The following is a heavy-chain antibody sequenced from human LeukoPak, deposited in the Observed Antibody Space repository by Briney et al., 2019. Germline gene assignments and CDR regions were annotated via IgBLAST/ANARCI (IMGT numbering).Heavy chain of an antibody. CDR3: ARDLGYSDYETRFDY. J-gene: IGHJ4*02. Sequence: SETLSLTCAVYGGSFSGYYWSWIRQPPGKGLEWIGEINHSGSTNYNPSLKSLVTISVDTSKNQFSLKLSSVTAADTAVYYCARDLGYSDYETRFDYWGQGTLVTVSS. D-gene: IGHD4-11*01. V-gene: IGHV4-34*01. CDR2: INHSGST. CDR1: GGSFSGYY.